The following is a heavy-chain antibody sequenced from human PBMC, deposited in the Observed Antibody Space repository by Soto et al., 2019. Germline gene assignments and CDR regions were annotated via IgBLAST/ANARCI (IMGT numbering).Heavy chain of an antibody. CDR1: GDTFTDYY. V-gene: IGHV1-46*01. CDR2: VNPSGGHT. CDR3: ARGGHVVVVTAALDY. D-gene: IGHD2-21*02. Sequence: QVQLMQSGAEVKKPGASVKVSCKASGDTFTDYYIHWVRQAPGQGLEWMGTVNPSGGHTTYAQHFLGRVTMTGDTSTSTLYMELTSLTSDDTARYYCARGGHVVVVTAALDYWGQGTLVTVSS. J-gene: IGHJ4*02.